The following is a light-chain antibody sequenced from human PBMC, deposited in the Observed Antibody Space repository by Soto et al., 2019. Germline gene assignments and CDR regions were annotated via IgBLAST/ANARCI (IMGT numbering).Light chain of an antibody. Sequence: QSALTQPASVSGSPGQSITISCTGTSSDVGGYNYVSWYQQHPGKAPKLMIYDVSNRLSGVSNRFSGSKSGNTASLTISGLQAEDEGDYYCSSYTSSSTLVFGTGTKLTVL. V-gene: IGLV2-14*01. CDR1: SSDVGGYNY. CDR2: DVS. CDR3: SSYTSSSTLV. J-gene: IGLJ1*01.